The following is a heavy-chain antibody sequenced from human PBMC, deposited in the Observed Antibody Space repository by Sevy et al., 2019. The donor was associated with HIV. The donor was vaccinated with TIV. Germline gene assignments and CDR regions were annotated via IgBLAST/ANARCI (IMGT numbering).Heavy chain of an antibody. J-gene: IGHJ4*02. CDR2: ISSSGNYI. D-gene: IGHD1-26*01. V-gene: IGHV3-21*06. CDR3: VRSWELLEFFDF. CDR1: GFTFTDYS. Sequence: GGSLRLSCAASGFTFTDYSMTWVRQAPGKGLEWVSSISSSGNYIYYADSVKGRFSISRDNAKNSLFLQMNSLRAEDTAVYYCVRSWELLEFFDFWGQGTLVTVSS.